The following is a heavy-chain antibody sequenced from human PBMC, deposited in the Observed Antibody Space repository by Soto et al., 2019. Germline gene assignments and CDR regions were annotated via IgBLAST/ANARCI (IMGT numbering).Heavy chain of an antibody. J-gene: IGHJ5*02. CDR3: ARKNGPRVNWFDP. Sequence: PSETLSLTCTVSGGSISSYYWSWIRQPPGKGLEWIGYIYYSGSTNYNPSLKSRVTISVDTSKNQFSLKLSSVTAADTAVYYCARKNGPRVNWFDPWGRGALVTVSS. D-gene: IGHD3-10*01. CDR1: GGSISSYY. CDR2: IYYSGST. V-gene: IGHV4-59*01.